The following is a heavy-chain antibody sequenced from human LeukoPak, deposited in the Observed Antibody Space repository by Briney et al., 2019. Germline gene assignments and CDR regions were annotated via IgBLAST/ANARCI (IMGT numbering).Heavy chain of an antibody. CDR3: ARDSGSGSNDY. Sequence: ASVTVSCKSSGYTCTSYAIHWVRPAPGQRLEWMGWISAGNGNTKYSQNFQGRVTFISNTSATTAFMELSSLRSEDAAVYYCARDSGSGSNDYWGQGTLVTVSS. D-gene: IGHD1-26*01. CDR1: GYTCTSYA. J-gene: IGHJ4*02. CDR2: ISAGNGNT. V-gene: IGHV1-3*01.